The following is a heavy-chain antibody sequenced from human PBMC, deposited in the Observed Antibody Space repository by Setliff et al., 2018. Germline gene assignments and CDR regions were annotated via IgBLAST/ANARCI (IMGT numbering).Heavy chain of an antibody. D-gene: IGHD3-3*01. CDR1: GGSFSGYY. V-gene: IGHV4-34*01. J-gene: IGHJ4*02. CDR2: INHSGST. Sequence: PSETLSLTCAVYGGSFSGYYWSWIRQPPGKGLEWIGEINHSGSTNYNPSLKSRVTISVDTSKNQFSLKLSSVTAADTAVYYCARVDNFWSGPIDYWGPGTLVTVSS. CDR3: ARVDNFWSGPIDY.